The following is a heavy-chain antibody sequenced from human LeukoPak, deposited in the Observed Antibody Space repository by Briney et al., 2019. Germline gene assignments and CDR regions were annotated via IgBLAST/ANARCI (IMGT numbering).Heavy chain of an antibody. CDR1: GGSISSYY. Sequence: SETLSLTCTVSGGSISSYYWSWIRQPPGKGLEWIGYIYYSGSTYYNPSLKSRVTISVDTSKNQFSLKLSSVTAADTAVYYCARLITMVRGVILPFDYWGQGTLVTVSS. D-gene: IGHD3-10*01. CDR3: ARLITMVRGVILPFDY. J-gene: IGHJ4*02. V-gene: IGHV4-59*08. CDR2: IYYSGST.